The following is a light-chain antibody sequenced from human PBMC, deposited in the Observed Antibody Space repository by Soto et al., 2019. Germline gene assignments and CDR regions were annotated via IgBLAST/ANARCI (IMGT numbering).Light chain of an antibody. V-gene: IGKV3-20*01. J-gene: IGKJ5*01. Sequence: EIVLTQSPGTLSLSPGERATLSCRASQSVSSNNLAWYQQKPGQAPRLLIYGASRMATGIPDRFSGSGSGTDFTLTISSLEPEDFAVYYCQQYGSSPITFGQGTRLEIK. CDR2: GAS. CDR1: QSVSSNN. CDR3: QQYGSSPIT.